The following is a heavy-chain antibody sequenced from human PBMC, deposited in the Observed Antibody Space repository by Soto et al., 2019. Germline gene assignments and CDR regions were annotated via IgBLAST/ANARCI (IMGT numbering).Heavy chain of an antibody. CDR1: GYTFTNYG. V-gene: IGHV1-18*01. CDR2: ISANNGNT. D-gene: IGHD3-10*01. J-gene: IGHJ2*01. CDR3: ARDADYYVSGSYFDL. Sequence: QVQLVQSGAEVKKPGASVKVSCKASGYTFTNYGISWARQAPGQGLECMGWISANNGNTNYAQNVQGRVTMTTDTSPTTAYMGLRSLRPDATAIYYCARDADYYVSGSYFDLWGSGTLVPVSS.